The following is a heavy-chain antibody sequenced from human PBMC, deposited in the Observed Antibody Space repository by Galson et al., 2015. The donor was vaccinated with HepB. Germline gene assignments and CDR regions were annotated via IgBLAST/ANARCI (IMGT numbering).Heavy chain of an antibody. CDR2: IYYSGST. CDR3: ARRPSKEGWYFDL. V-gene: IGHV4-39*01. J-gene: IGHJ2*01. CDR1: GGSISSSSYY. Sequence: ETLSLTCTVSGGSISSSSYYWGWIRQPPGKGLEWIGSIYYSGSTYYNPSLKSRVTISVDTSKNQFSLKLSSVTAADTAVYYCARRPSKEGWYFDLWGRGTLVTVSS.